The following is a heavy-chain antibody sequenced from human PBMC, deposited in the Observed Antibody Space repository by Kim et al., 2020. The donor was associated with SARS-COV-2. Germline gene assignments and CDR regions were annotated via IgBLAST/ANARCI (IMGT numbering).Heavy chain of an antibody. V-gene: IGHV6-1*01. J-gene: IGHJ5*02. Sequence: ESVKSRITINPATSKNQFSLQLNSVTPEDTAVYYCARDPSSSWSRWWFDPWGQGTLVTVSS. CDR3: ARDPSSSWSRWWFDP. D-gene: IGHD6-13*01.